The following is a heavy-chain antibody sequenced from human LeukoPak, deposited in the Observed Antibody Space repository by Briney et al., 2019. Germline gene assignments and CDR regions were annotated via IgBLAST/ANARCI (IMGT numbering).Heavy chain of an antibody. CDR3: AKYGDHWNYFDY. CDR1: GGPVSGYY. J-gene: IGHJ4*02. Sequence: SETLSLTCTVSGGPVSGYYWSWIRQPPGKGLEWIGWIYYTGTTNYDSSLKSRVTISVDTSRNRFSLRLTSVTAADTAVYYCAKYGDHWNYFDYWGQGTLVTVSS. CDR2: IYYTGTT. D-gene: IGHD4-17*01. V-gene: IGHV4-59*02.